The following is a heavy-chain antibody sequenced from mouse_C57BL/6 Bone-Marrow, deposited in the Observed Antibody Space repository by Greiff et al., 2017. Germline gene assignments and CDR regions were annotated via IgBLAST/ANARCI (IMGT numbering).Heavy chain of an antibody. CDR3: ARSSYYSNSYYYAMDY. CDR1: GYSITSDY. D-gene: IGHD2-5*01. CDR2: ISYSGST. V-gene: IGHV3-8*01. J-gene: IGHJ4*01. Sequence: EVQLQESGPGLAKPSQTLSLTCSVTGYSITSDYWNWIRKFPGNKLEYMGYISYSGSTYYNPSLKSRISITRDTSKNQYYLQLNSVTTEDTATYYCARSSYYSNSYYYAMDYWGQGTSVTVSS.